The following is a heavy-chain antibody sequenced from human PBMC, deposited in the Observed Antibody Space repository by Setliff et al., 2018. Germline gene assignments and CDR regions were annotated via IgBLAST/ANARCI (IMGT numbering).Heavy chain of an antibody. D-gene: IGHD3-3*01. J-gene: IGHJ4*02. V-gene: IGHV4-39*07. CDR3: ARERMYYNFWSGYSDY. CDR2: IYYSGST. CDR1: GGSISSSSYY. Sequence: SETLSLTCTVSGGSISSSSYYWGWIRQPPGKGLEWIGSIYYSGSTYYNPSLKSRVTISVDTSKNQFSLKLSSVTAADTAVYYCARERMYYNFWSGYSDYWGQGTLVTVSP.